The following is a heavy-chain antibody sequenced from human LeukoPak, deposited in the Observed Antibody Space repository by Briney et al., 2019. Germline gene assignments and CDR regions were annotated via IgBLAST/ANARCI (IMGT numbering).Heavy chain of an antibody. CDR3: AREHCSGGSCYFDY. CDR1: GFTFSSYS. Sequence: GGSLRLSCAASGFTFSSYSMNWVRQAPGKGLEWVSSISSSSSYIYYADSVKGRFTISRDNAKKSLYLQMNSLRAEDTAVYYCAREHCSGGSCYFDYWGQGTLVTVSS. CDR2: ISSSSSYI. J-gene: IGHJ4*02. D-gene: IGHD2-15*01. V-gene: IGHV3-21*01.